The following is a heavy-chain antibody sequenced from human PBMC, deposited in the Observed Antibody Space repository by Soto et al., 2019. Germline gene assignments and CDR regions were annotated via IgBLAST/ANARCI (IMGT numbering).Heavy chain of an antibody. CDR1: GYTFTDYG. Sequence: QVQLVQSGAEVKKPGASMKVSCKASGYTFTDYGISWVRQAPGQGLEWMGRISPYTGNTKYPQRLQGRVAVTADTSTSTAYMELRRLKSDDTAVYYCAKTGGWNWFDPWGQGTLVIVSS. CDR3: AKTGGWNWFDP. CDR2: ISPYTGNT. D-gene: IGHD6-19*01. J-gene: IGHJ5*02. V-gene: IGHV1-18*01.